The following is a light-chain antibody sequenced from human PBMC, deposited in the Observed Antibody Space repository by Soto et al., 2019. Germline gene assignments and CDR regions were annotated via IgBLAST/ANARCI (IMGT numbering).Light chain of an antibody. J-gene: IGLJ1*01. CDR1: SSNIGAGYD. CDR2: GNS. V-gene: IGLV1-40*01. Sequence: QSVLTQPPSVSGAPGQRVTISCTGSSSNIGAGYDVHWYQQLPGTAPKVLIYGNSDRPSGVPDRFSGSKSGTSASLAITGLQAEDEADYYCQSYDSSLGVLYVFGTGTKVT. CDR3: QSYDSSLGVLYV.